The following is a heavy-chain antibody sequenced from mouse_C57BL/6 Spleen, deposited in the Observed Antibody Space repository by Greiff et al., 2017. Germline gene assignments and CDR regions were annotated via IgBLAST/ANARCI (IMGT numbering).Heavy chain of an antibody. CDR1: GYTFTSYG. Sequence: VKLQESGAELARPGASVKLSCKASGYTFTSYGISWVKQRTGQGLEWIGEIYPRSGNTYYNEKFKGKATLTADKSSSTAYMELRSLTSEDSAVYFCARSDGSHFGYWGQGTTLTVSS. D-gene: IGHD2-3*01. V-gene: IGHV1-81*01. J-gene: IGHJ2*01. CDR2: IYPRSGNT. CDR3: ARSDGSHFGY.